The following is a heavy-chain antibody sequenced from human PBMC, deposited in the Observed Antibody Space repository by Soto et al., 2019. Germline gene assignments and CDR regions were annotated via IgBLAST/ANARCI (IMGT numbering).Heavy chain of an antibody. D-gene: IGHD3-3*01. Sequence: GGSLRLSCSASGFTFSSYGMHWVRQAPGKGLEWVAVISYDGSNKYNADSVKGRLTISRDNSKNTLYLQMNSLRAEDTAVYYCAKEISPGYDFWSGYMAYYYYGMDVWGQGTTVTVSS. CDR3: AKEISPGYDFWSGYMAYYYYGMDV. V-gene: IGHV3-30*18. CDR1: GFTFSSYG. J-gene: IGHJ6*02. CDR2: ISYDGSNK.